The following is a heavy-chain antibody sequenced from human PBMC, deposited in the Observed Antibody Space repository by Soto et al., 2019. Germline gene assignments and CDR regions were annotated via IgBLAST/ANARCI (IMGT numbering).Heavy chain of an antibody. CDR2: ISGSGGST. D-gene: IGHD6-13*01. CDR3: AKDRRSYRQQQLVPAY. CDR1: GFTFSSYA. Sequence: PGGSLRLSCAASGFTFSSYAMSWVRQAPGKGLEWVSAISGSGGSTYYADSVKGRFTISRDNSKNTLYLQMNSLRAEDTAVYYCAKDRRSYRQQQLVPAYWGQGTLVTVSS. J-gene: IGHJ4*02. V-gene: IGHV3-23*01.